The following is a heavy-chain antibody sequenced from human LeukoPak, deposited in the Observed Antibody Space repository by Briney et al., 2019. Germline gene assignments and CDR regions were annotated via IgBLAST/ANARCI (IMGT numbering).Heavy chain of an antibody. V-gene: IGHV4-59*01. CDR3: ARHRYYYDSSGYYYQP. D-gene: IGHD3-22*01. CDR1: GASISSYY. CDR2: IYYSGST. J-gene: IGHJ5*02. Sequence: SETLSLTCTVSGASISSYYWSWIRQPPGKGLEGIGYIYYSGSTNYNPSLKSRVTISVDTSKNQFSLRLSSVTAADTAVYYCARHRYYYDSSGYYYQPWGQGTLVTVSS.